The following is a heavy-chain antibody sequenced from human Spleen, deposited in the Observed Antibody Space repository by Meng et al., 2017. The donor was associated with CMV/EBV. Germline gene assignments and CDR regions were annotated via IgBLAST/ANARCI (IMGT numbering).Heavy chain of an antibody. V-gene: IGHV3-30*04. CDR3: AGLVVVAEFDY. Sequence: GGSLRLSCAAPGFTFSSYAMHWVRQAPGKGLEWVAVISYDGSNKYYADSVKGRFTISRDNSKNTLYLQMNSLRAEDTAVYYCAGLVVVAEFDYWGQGTLVTVSS. CDR2: ISYDGSNK. J-gene: IGHJ4*02. D-gene: IGHD2-15*01. CDR1: GFTFSSYA.